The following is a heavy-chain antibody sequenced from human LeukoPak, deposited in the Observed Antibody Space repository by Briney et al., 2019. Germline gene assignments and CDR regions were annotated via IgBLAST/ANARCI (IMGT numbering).Heavy chain of an antibody. CDR2: IYSGGST. CDR1: EFSVSANY. V-gene: IGHV3-53*04. J-gene: IGHJ4*02. Sequence: RGSLRLSCAASEFSVSANYMSWVRPAPRKGLEWVSVIYSGGSTFYADSVKGRFTISRHNSRNTLYLQMNSLRAEDTAVYYCGYSGYDFPFDYWGQGTLVTVSS. D-gene: IGHD5-12*01. CDR3: GYSGYDFPFDY.